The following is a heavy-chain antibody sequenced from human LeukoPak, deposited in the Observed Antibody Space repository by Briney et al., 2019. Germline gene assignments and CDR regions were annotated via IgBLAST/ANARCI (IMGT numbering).Heavy chain of an antibody. CDR2: INQDGSEK. V-gene: IGHV3-7*04. Sequence: GGSLRLSCAASGFTFSNYWMNWVRQAPGKGLEWVANINQDGSEKYYVDSVKGRFTISRDNAKNSLYLQMNSLRAEDTAVYYCARGGYMITFGGVDYWGQGTLVTVSS. CDR3: ARGGYMITFGGVDY. D-gene: IGHD3-16*01. J-gene: IGHJ4*02. CDR1: GFTFSNYW.